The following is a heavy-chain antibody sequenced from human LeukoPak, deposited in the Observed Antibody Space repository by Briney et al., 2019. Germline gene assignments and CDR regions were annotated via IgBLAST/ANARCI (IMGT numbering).Heavy chain of an antibody. J-gene: IGHJ4*02. CDR2: ISAYNGNT. CDR3: ARDERGYSHGYVDY. D-gene: IGHD5-18*01. V-gene: IGHV1-18*01. CDR1: GYTFTSYG. Sequence: ASVKVSCKAPGYTFTSYGISWVRQAPGQGLEWMGWISAYNGNTNYAQKLQGRVTMTTDTSTSTAYMELRSLRSDDTAVYYCARDERGYSHGYVDYWGQGTLVTVSS.